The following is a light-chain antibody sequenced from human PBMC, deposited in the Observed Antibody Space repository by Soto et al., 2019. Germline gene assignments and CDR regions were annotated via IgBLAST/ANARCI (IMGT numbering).Light chain of an antibody. CDR3: LQDYNFPWT. CDR1: QSVSNNY. CDR2: GAS. V-gene: IGKV3-20*01. Sequence: EIVLTQSPGTLCLSPGERATLSCRASQSVSNNYLAWYQQKPGQAPRLLIYGASNRATGIPDRFSGSGSGTDFTLTISRLEPEDFATYYCLQDYNFPWTFGQGTKVDIK. J-gene: IGKJ1*01.